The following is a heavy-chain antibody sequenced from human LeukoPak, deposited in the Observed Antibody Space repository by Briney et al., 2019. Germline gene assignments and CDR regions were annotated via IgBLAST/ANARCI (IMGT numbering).Heavy chain of an antibody. Sequence: SETLSLTCAVYGGSFSGYYWSWIRQPPGKGLEWIGEINHSGSTNYNPSLKSRVTMSVDTSENQFSLKLSSVTAADTAVYYCARGRGGPVYYGSGSYYFDYWGQGTLVTVSS. CDR1: GGSFSGYY. J-gene: IGHJ4*02. V-gene: IGHV4-34*01. CDR2: INHSGST. CDR3: ARGRGGPVYYGSGSYYFDY. D-gene: IGHD3-10*01.